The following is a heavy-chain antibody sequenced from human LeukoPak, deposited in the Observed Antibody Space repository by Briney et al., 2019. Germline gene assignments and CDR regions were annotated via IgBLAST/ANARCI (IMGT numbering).Heavy chain of an antibody. J-gene: IGHJ4*02. CDR2: VYDSGSA. V-gene: IGHV4-39*01. CDR1: GGSISSSHFY. Sequence: PSETLSLTCTVSGGSISSSHFYWGWIRQTPGKGLEWIGSVYDSGSAYHNPSITSRVTISVDVSKNQFSLNLRSVTAADTAVYYCARQGPGCSSSSCYSDWGQGTLVTVSS. CDR3: ARQGPGCSSSSCYSD. D-gene: IGHD2-2*01.